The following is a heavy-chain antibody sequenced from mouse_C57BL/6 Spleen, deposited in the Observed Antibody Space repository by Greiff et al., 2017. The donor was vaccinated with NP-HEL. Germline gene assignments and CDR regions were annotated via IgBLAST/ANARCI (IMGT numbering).Heavy chain of an antibody. J-gene: IGHJ2*01. D-gene: IGHD2-3*01. V-gene: IGHV1-55*01. CDR2: IYPGSGST. Sequence: VQLQQPGAELVKPGASVKMSCKASGYTFTSYWITWVKQRPGQGLEWIGDIYPGSGSTNYNEKFKSKATLTVDTSSSTAYMQLSSLTSEDSAVYYCAREDGYYVDFDYWGQGTTLTVSS. CDR1: GYTFTSYW. CDR3: AREDGYYVDFDY.